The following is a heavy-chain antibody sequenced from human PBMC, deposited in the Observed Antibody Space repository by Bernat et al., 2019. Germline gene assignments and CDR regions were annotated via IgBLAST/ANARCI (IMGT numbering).Heavy chain of an antibody. J-gene: IGHJ3*02. V-gene: IGHV3-74*01. Sequence: EVQLVGSGGNLVQPGGSLRLSCAASGFTFRSYWIHWVRQAPGKGLVWVSRIDSDGSDTIYADSGGGRFTISRDNAKNTLYLQMNSLRADDTAVYYCARGGFHHGFDIWGQGTMVTVSS. CDR1: GFTFRSYW. CDR3: ARGGFHHGFDI. D-gene: IGHD2-21*01. CDR2: IDSDGSDT.